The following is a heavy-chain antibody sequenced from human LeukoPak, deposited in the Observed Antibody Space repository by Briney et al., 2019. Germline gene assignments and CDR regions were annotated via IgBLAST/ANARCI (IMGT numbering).Heavy chain of an antibody. CDR2: IYYSGTT. J-gene: IGHJ4*02. CDR1: GGSIRSSSYS. V-gene: IGHV4-39*01. D-gene: IGHD6-13*01. Sequence: SETLTPTCTVSGGSIRSSSYSWRWIRQPPGKGLEWIGSIYYSGTTYYNPSLRSRVTLSVDTSKNQFSLKLSSVIAADTAVYYCARLYSSREYYIDYWGQGSLVTASS. CDR3: ARLYSSREYYIDY.